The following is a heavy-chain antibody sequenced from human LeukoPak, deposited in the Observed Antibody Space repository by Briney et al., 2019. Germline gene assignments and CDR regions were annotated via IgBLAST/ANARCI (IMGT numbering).Heavy chain of an antibody. CDR3: AKAPVTACSGAYCYPFDY. J-gene: IGHJ4*02. CDR1: GFTLSSYA. CDR2: ISVSGNT. Sequence: GGTLRLSCAASGFTLSSYAMSWVRQAPGKGLEWVSAISVSGNTYHAASVKGRFTISRDSSKNTLSLQMNSLRAEDTAVYYCAKAPVTACSGAYCYPFDYWGQGTLVTVSS. D-gene: IGHD2-21*01. V-gene: IGHV3-23*01.